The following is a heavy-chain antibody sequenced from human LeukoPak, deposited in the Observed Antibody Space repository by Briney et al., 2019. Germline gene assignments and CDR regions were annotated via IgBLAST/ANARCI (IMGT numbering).Heavy chain of an antibody. V-gene: IGHV1-24*01. CDR1: GYTLTELS. D-gene: IGHD4-17*01. CDR3: ATVIGLTVTDPFDY. J-gene: IGHJ4*02. CDR2: FDPEDGET. Sequence: EASVKVSCKVSGYTLTELSMHWVRQAPGKGLEWMGGFDPEDGETIYAQKFQGRVTMTEDTSTDTAYMELSSLRSEDTAVYYCATVIGLTVTDPFDYWGQGTLVTVSS.